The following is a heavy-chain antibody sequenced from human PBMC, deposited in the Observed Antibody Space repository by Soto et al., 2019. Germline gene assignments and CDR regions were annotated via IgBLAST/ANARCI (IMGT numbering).Heavy chain of an antibody. V-gene: IGHV4-59*01. Sequence: SETLSLTCTISGGSISVYYWSWIRQPPGQALEWIGYIYDSGSPYYNPSLRSRVIISADTSKNQISLKLTSATAADTAAYYCARGVGSSPPRYWGRGTLVTVSS. J-gene: IGHJ4*02. CDR3: ARGVGSSPPRY. CDR2: IYDSGSP. D-gene: IGHD1-26*01. CDR1: GGSISVYY.